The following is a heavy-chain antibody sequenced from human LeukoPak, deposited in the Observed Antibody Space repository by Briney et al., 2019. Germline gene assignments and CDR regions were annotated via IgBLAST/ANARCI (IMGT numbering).Heavy chain of an antibody. CDR3: AKMAVVVPAAKALYYYYYMDV. J-gene: IGHJ6*03. V-gene: IGHV3-30*02. D-gene: IGHD2-2*01. Sequence: GGSLRLSCAASGFTFSSYGMHWVRQAPGKGLEWVAFIRYDGSNKYYADSVKGRFTISRDNSKNTLYLQMNSLRAEDTAVYYCAKMAVVVPAAKALYYYYYMDVWGKGTTVTISS. CDR1: GFTFSSYG. CDR2: IRYDGSNK.